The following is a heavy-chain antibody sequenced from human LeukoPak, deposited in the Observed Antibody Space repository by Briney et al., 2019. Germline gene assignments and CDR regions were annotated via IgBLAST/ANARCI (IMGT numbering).Heavy chain of an antibody. J-gene: IGHJ6*04. V-gene: IGHV3-7*01. CDR2: IRQDGGAK. Sequence: GGSLILSCVASAFTFARHWMSWVRQAPGKPLEWVATIRQDGGAKYYLDSVKGRFIISRDNARNSLSLQMDSLRAEDTAVYYCANDVGSSTTPDVWGKGTTVAVSS. CDR3: ANDVGSSTTPDV. D-gene: IGHD2-15*01. CDR1: AFTFARHW.